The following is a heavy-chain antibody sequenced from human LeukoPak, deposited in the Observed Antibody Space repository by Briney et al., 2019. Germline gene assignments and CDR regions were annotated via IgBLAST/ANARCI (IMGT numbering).Heavy chain of an antibody. D-gene: IGHD5/OR15-5a*01. CDR1: EFTVSSNY. CDR2: IYSGGSI. V-gene: IGHV3-66*01. Sequence: PGGSLSLSCAVSEFTVSSNYMSWVRQAPGKGLEWGSVIYSGGSIYYADSVKGRFTFSRDNSKNTLYLQMNSLRVEDTAVYYCATISSLNYYFDYWGQGTLVTVSS. J-gene: IGHJ4*02. CDR3: ATISSLNYYFDY.